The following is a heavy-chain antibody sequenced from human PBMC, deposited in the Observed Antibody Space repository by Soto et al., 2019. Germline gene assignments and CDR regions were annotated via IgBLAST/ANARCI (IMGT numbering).Heavy chain of an antibody. D-gene: IGHD3-10*01. CDR1: GFTFTNFA. CDR3: VRENRRDYNYGMDV. V-gene: IGHV3-72*01. Sequence: EVQLLESGGDLVQPGGSLRLSCAASGFTFTNFAMSWVRQGPGKGLEWVGRTRDKGNRYATEYAASVKGRFTISRDDSKNLLYLQMNSLKFEDTAVYYCVRENRRDYNYGMDVWGQGTTVTVSS. J-gene: IGHJ6*02. CDR2: TRDKGNRYAT.